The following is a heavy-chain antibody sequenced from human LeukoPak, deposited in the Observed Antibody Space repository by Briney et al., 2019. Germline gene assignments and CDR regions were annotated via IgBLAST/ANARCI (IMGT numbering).Heavy chain of an antibody. V-gene: IGHV3-9*01. CDR1: GFSFEDYA. Sequence: GRSLRLSCAASGFSFEDYAMHWVRQAPGKGLEWVSGFSWNSGSIGYADSVKGRFTISRDNAKNALYLQMNSLRPEDTALYYCVKGRSGSYWDWDFWGQGTLVTVSS. J-gene: IGHJ4*02. CDR2: FSWNSGSI. CDR3: VKGRSGSYWDWDF. D-gene: IGHD1-26*01.